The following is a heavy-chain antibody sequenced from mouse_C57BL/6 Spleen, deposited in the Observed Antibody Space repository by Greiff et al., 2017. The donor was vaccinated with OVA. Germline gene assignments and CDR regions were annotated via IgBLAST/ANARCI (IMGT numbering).Heavy chain of an antibody. CDR3: ARGVARGWYFDV. CDR1: GYTFTSYW. D-gene: IGHD1-1*01. V-gene: IGHV1-53*01. Sequence: QVQLQQPGTELVKPGASVKLSCKASGYTFTSYWMHWVKQRPGQGLEWIGNINPSNGGTNYNEKFKSKATLTVDKSSSTAYMQLSSLTSEDSAAYYCARGVARGWYFDVWGTGTTVTVSS. J-gene: IGHJ1*03. CDR2: INPSNGGT.